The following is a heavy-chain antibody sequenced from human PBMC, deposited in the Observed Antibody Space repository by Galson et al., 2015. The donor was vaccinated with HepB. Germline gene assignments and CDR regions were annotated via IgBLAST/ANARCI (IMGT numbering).Heavy chain of an antibody. CDR1: GFTFSSYS. D-gene: IGHD4-23*01. J-gene: IGHJ4*02. Sequence: SLRLSCAASGFTFSSYSLSWVRQAPGEGPEWVSYISCDSQRINYADSVKGRFTISRDNAKNSLFLQMNSLRAEDTAVYYCANLHGGGYWGQGTLVTVSS. CDR3: ANLHGGGY. CDR2: ISCDSQRI. V-gene: IGHV3-48*01.